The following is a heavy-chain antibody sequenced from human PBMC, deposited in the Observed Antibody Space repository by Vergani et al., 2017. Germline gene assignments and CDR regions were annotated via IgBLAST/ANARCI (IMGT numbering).Heavy chain of an antibody. CDR3: AKDYYDSSGYWANFDY. J-gene: IGHJ4*02. CDR1: GFTFSIYG. V-gene: IGHV3-30*02. CDR2: IRYDGGNK. D-gene: IGHD3-22*01. Sequence: QVQLVESGGGVVHPGGSLRLSCAASGFTFSIYGMHWVRQAPGKGLEWVAFIRYDGGNKYYADSVKGRFTISRDNYKNALYLQMNSLRAEDTAVYYCAKDYYDSSGYWANFDYWGQGTLVTVSS.